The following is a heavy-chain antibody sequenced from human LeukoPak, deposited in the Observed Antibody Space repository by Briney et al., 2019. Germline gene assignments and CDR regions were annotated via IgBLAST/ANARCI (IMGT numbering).Heavy chain of an antibody. D-gene: IGHD3-16*01. CDR1: GGSLSDYY. V-gene: IGHV4-34*01. CDR2: ISHRGRT. J-gene: IGHJ4*02. CDR3: ARSHYDYVWGSYATDY. Sequence: SETLSLTCAVYGGSLSDYYWSWIRQSPGKGLEWIGEISHRGRTYYNLSLKSRVTISIDASKNQFSLKVNSVSAADTAVYYCARSHYDYVWGSYATDYWGQGTLVTVSS.